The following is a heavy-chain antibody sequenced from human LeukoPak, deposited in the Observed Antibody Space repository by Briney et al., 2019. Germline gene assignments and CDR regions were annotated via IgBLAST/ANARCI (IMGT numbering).Heavy chain of an antibody. CDR3: ARGRGTTVTKTFDN. V-gene: IGHV4-30-2*01. D-gene: IGHD4-17*01. J-gene: IGHJ4*02. CDR2: IYHSGST. Sequence: SQTLSLTCAVSGGFITSGGYSWSWIRQPRGKGLEWIGYIYHSGSTYYNPSLQSRVTISVDRSNNHFSLGQSSVTAADTAVYFCARGRGTTVTKTFDNWGQGTLVTVSS. CDR1: GGFITSGGYS.